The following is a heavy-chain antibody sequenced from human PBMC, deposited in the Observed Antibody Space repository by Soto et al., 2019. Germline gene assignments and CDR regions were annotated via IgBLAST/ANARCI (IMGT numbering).Heavy chain of an antibody. CDR1: GYTFTNYA. CDR3: ARGGYYDSSGSRNYHYYGMNV. Sequence: GASVKVSCKASGYTFTNYAMHWVRQAPGQRLEWMGWINAGNGNTNYAQILQGRVYMTTDTSTKTAYMELRSLRSDDTAMYYCARGGYYDSSGSRNYHYYGMNVWGQGTTVTVSS. D-gene: IGHD3-22*01. CDR2: INAGNGNT. V-gene: IGHV1-3*01. J-gene: IGHJ6*02.